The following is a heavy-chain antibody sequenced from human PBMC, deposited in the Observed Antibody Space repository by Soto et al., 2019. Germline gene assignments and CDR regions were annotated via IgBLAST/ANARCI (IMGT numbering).Heavy chain of an antibody. CDR1: GFTFSSYS. V-gene: IGHV3-21*01. Sequence: GGSLRLSCAASGFTFSSYSMNWVRQAPGKGLEWVSSISSSSSYIYYADSVKGRFTISRDNAKNSLYLQMNSLRAEDTAVYYCAGDLLEWELHVGYWGQGTLVTVSS. CDR2: ISSSSSYI. D-gene: IGHD1-26*01. CDR3: AGDLLEWELHVGY. J-gene: IGHJ4*02.